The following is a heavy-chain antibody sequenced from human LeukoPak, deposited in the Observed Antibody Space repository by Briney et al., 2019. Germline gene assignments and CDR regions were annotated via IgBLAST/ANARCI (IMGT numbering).Heavy chain of an antibody. CDR1: GFTFSSYG. CDR3: ARFGPYPY. J-gene: IGHJ4*02. D-gene: IGHD3-10*01. Sequence: GGSLRLSCAASGFTFSSYGMHWVRQAPGKGLEWVAVISYDGSNKYYADSVKGRFTISRDNSKNTLYLQMNSLRAEDTAVYYCARFGPYPYWGQGTLVTVSS. V-gene: IGHV3-30*03. CDR2: ISYDGSNK.